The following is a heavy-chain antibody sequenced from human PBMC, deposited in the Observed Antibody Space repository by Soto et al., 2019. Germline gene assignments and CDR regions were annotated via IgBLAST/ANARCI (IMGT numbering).Heavy chain of an antibody. CDR2: ISGSGGST. CDR1: GFTFSSYA. CDR3: AKDFDCSGGSCFSDYGMDV. Sequence: GGSLRLSCAASGFTFSSYAMSWVRQAPGKGLEWVSAISGSGGSTYYADSVKGRFTISRDNSKNTLYLQMNSLRAEDTAVYYCAKDFDCSGGSCFSDYGMDVWGQGTTVTVSS. V-gene: IGHV3-23*01. J-gene: IGHJ6*02. D-gene: IGHD2-15*01.